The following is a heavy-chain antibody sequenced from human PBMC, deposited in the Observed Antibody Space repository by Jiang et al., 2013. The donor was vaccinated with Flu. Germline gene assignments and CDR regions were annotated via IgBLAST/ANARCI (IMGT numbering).Heavy chain of an antibody. V-gene: IGHV2-70*11. Sequence: KPTQTLTLTCTFSGFSLSTSGMCVSWIRQPPGKALEWLARIDWDDDKYYSTSLKTRLTISKDTSKNQVVLTLTNLDPVDTATYYCARISTSWEGGFFDFWGQGTLVTVSS. D-gene: IGHD6-19*01. J-gene: IGHJ4*02. CDR3: ARISTSWEGGFFDF. CDR2: IDWDDDK. CDR1: GFSLSTSGMC.